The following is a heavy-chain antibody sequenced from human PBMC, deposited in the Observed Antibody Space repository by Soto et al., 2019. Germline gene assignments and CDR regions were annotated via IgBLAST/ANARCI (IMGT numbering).Heavy chain of an antibody. CDR2: IYYSGST. CDR3: ARRWGRTFDY. CDR1: GGSISSYY. D-gene: IGHD7-27*01. V-gene: IGHV4-59*08. Sequence: PSETLSLTCAVSGGSISSYYWSWIRQPPGKGLEWIGYIYYSGSTNYNPSLKSRVTISVDTSKNQFSLKLSSVTAADTAVYYCARRWGRTFDYWGQGTLVTVSS. J-gene: IGHJ4*02.